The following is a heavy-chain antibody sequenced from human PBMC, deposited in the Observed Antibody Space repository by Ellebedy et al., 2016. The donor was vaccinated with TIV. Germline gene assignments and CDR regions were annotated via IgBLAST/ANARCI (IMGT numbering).Heavy chain of an antibody. CDR3: ARGLSGYYDFWSGYYNYWYFDL. V-gene: IGHV3-48*01. J-gene: IGHJ2*01. CDR1: GSTFSSYS. D-gene: IGHD3-3*01. Sequence: GGSLRLSCAASGSTFSSYSMNWVRQAPGKGLEWVSYISSSSSTIYYADSVKGRFTISRDNAKNSLYLQMNSLRAEDTAVYYCARGLSGYYDFWSGYYNYWYFDLWGRGTLVTVSS. CDR2: ISSSSSTI.